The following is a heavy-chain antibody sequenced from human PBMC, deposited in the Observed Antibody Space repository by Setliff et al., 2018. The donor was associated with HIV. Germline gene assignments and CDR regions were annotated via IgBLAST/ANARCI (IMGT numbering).Heavy chain of an antibody. D-gene: IGHD4-17*01. CDR3: ARVWLHFGDDIPRFDP. CDR2: VYHSGST. J-gene: IGHJ5*02. V-gene: IGHV4-38-2*01. CDR1: GYSVNSDYN. Sequence: PSETLSLTCAVSGYSVNSDYNWGWIRQPPGKGLKSPGRELEWIGHVYHSGSTYYNPSHRSRVTMSVDTSKNQFSLKLTSVTAADTAVYFCARVWLHFGDDIPRFDPWGQGILVTVSS.